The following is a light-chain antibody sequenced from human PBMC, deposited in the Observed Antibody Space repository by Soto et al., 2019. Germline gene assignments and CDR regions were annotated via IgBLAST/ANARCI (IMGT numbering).Light chain of an antibody. CDR1: QSVSIY. J-gene: IGKJ4*01. CDR3: QQRSVLPPLT. Sequence: EIVLTQSPATLSLSPGERATLSCRASQSVSIYLAWYQQKPGQAPRLLIYDASNRATGIPARFSGSGSGTDFTLTISSQEPEDSAVYYCQQRSVLPPLTFGGGTKVEMK. CDR2: DAS. V-gene: IGKV3-11*01.